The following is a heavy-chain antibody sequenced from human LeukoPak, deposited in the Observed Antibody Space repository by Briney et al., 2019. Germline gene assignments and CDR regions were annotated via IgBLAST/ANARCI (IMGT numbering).Heavy chain of an antibody. D-gene: IGHD6-13*01. V-gene: IGHV4-34*01. CDR3: ARGISEQQLPCFDY. CDR1: GGSFSGYY. J-gene: IGHJ4*02. CDR2: INHSGST. Sequence: SETLSLTCAVYGGSFSGYYWNWIRQPPGKGLEWIGEINHSGSTNYNPSLKSRVTMSVDTSKNQFSLKLSSVTAADTAVYYCARGISEQQLPCFDYWGQGTLVTVSS.